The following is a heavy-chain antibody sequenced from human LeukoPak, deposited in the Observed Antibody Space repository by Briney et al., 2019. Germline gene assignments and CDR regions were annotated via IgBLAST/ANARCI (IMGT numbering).Heavy chain of an antibody. D-gene: IGHD6-19*01. Sequence: GGSLRLSCAASGFTFSSYWMSWVRQAPGKGLEWVANIKQDGSEKYYVDSVKGRFTISRDNSKNTLYLQMNSLRAEDTAVYYCAKDVHLSGCHGYWGQGTLVTVSS. CDR3: AKDVHLSGCHGY. V-gene: IGHV3-7*01. CDR2: IKQDGSEK. CDR1: GFTFSSYW. J-gene: IGHJ4*02.